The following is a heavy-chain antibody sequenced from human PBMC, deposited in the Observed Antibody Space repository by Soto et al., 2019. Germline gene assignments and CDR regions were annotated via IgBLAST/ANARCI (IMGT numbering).Heavy chain of an antibody. J-gene: IGHJ5*02. D-gene: IGHD5-18*01. CDR1: GFTFSSYA. CDR3: AKGSGILLWNCFDP. V-gene: IGHV3-23*01. CDR2: ISGSGGST. Sequence: EVQLLESGGGLVQPGGSLRLSCAASGFTFSSYAMRWVRQAPGKGLEWVSAISGSGGSTYYADSVKGRFTISRDNSKNTLYLQLHSLRAHDTAVYYCAKGSGILLWNCFDPWGQGTRLTVSS.